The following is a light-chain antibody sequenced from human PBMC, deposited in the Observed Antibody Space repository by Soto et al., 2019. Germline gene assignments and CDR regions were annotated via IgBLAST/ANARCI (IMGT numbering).Light chain of an antibody. Sequence: EIVMTQSPATLSVSPGERATLSCRASQSVSSNLAWYQQKPGQAPRLLIYGASTRATGIPARFSGSGSGTEFTLTISSLQSEDFAVYYCQQYNNWPPFTLGPGTNVDIK. CDR1: QSVSSN. CDR2: GAS. J-gene: IGKJ3*01. CDR3: QQYNNWPPFT. V-gene: IGKV3-15*01.